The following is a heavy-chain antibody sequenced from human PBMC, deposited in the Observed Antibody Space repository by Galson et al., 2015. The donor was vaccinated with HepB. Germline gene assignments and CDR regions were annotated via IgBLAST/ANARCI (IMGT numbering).Heavy chain of an antibody. J-gene: IGHJ4*02. CDR1: GFSLTTSGVG. D-gene: IGHD3-22*01. Sequence: PALVKPTQTLTLTCTFSGFSLTTSGVGVGWIRQPPGKALEWLAVAYWNGDRRHSPSLKSRLTITKDTSKNQVVLTMTNMDPVDTATYYCAKRVVYFDTSGYFDSWGQGIRVIVSS. V-gene: IGHV2-5*01. CDR3: AKRVVYFDTSGYFDS. CDR2: AYWNGDR.